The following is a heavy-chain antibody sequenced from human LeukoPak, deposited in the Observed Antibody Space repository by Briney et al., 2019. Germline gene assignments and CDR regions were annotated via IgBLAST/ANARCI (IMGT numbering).Heavy chain of an antibody. CDR2: INHSGST. CDR3: ARGPTRGYSYGYNYYYGMDV. D-gene: IGHD5-18*01. J-gene: IGHJ6*02. V-gene: IGHV4-34*01. CDR1: GGSFSGYY. Sequence: SETLSLTCAVYGGSFSGYYWSWIRQPPGKGLEWIGEINHSGSTNYNPSLKSRVTISVDTSKNQFSLKLSSVTAADTAVYYCARGPTRGYSYGYNYYYGMDVWGQGTTVTVSS.